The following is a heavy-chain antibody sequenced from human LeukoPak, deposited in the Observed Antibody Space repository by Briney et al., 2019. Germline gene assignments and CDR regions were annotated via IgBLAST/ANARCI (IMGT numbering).Heavy chain of an antibody. CDR3: AAWGKYNY. CDR1: GFTLSGYW. J-gene: IGHJ4*02. Sequence: GALRLSCAASGFTLSGYWMNWVRQAPGKGLEWVANINLGGSAKLYVDSVKGRFTISRDNAKNSLDLQMNSLKVEDTAVYHCAAWGKYNYWGQGTLVTVSS. CDR2: INLGGSAK. D-gene: IGHD7-27*01. V-gene: IGHV3-7*01.